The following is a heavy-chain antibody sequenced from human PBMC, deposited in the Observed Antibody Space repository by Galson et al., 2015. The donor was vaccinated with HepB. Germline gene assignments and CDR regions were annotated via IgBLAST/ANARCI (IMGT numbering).Heavy chain of an antibody. CDR2: ISHDGYRT. J-gene: IGHJ4*02. CDR3: ARETPYGSGHEPMSRPLDY. V-gene: IGHV3-64*01. Sequence: SLRLSCAVSGLTFSNFAFHWVRQVPGKGPESVSGISHDGYRTYYANSVTGRFTISRDNSKNTLYLQLGSLRPEDMAVYYCARETPYGSGHEPMSRPLDYWGQGTLVTVSS. D-gene: IGHD3-10*01. CDR1: GLTFSNFA.